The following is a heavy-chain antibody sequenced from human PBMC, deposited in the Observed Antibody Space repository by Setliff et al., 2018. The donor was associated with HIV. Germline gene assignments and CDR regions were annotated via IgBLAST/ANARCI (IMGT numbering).Heavy chain of an antibody. Sequence: SETLSLTCAVYGGSFNDYYWTWIRQPPGKGLEWIGEIDHSGSTKYHASLKSRVTISIDTSKSQISLKLSSVTAAYTAVYYCARGLNYYGSGSYLPLGYWGQGTLVTVSS. CDR2: IDHSGST. CDR1: GGSFNDYY. J-gene: IGHJ4*02. CDR3: ARGLNYYGSGSYLPLGY. D-gene: IGHD3-10*01. V-gene: IGHV4-34*01.